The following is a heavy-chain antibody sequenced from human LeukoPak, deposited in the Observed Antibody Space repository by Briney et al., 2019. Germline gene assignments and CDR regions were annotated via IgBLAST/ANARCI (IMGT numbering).Heavy chain of an antibody. Sequence: GASVKVSCKASGYTFTSYYMHWVRQAPGQGLEWMGIINPSGGSTSYAQRFQGRVTMTRDTSTSTVYMELSSLRSEDTAVYYCAREVVITGWFDYWGQGTLVTVSS. CDR2: INPSGGST. V-gene: IGHV1-46*01. J-gene: IGHJ4*02. CDR1: GYTFTSYY. D-gene: IGHD3-22*01. CDR3: AREVVITGWFDY.